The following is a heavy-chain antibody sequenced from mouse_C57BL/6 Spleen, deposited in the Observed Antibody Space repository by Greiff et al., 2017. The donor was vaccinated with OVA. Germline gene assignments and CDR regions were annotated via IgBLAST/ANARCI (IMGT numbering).Heavy chain of an antibody. Sequence: EVMLVESEGGLVQPGSSMKLSCTASGFTFSDYYMAWVRQVPEKGLEWVANINYDGSSTYYLDSLKSRFIISRDNAKNILYLQMSSLKSEDTATYYCARDGSTVVAPYAMDYWGQGTSVTVSS. D-gene: IGHD1-1*01. CDR2: INYDGSST. J-gene: IGHJ4*01. CDR1: GFTFSDYY. CDR3: ARDGSTVVAPYAMDY. V-gene: IGHV5-16*01.